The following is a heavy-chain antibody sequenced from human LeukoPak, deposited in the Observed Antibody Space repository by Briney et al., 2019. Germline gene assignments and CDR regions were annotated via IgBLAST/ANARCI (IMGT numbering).Heavy chain of an antibody. V-gene: IGHV3-21*01. Sequence: GGSLRLSCAASGFTFSSYSMNWVRQAPGKGLEWVSSISSSSSYIYYADSVKGRFTISRDNAKNSLYLQMNSLRAEDTAVYYCARDPHTIFGVAVGGDAFDIWGQGTMVTVSS. CDR3: ARDPHTIFGVAVGGDAFDI. J-gene: IGHJ3*02. CDR1: GFTFSSYS. CDR2: ISSSSSYI. D-gene: IGHD3-3*01.